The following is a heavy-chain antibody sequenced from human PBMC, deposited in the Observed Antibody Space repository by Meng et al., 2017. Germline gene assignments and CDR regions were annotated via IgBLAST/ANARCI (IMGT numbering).Heavy chain of an antibody. CDR1: WFSLSTSGVG. D-gene: IGHD3-10*01. CDR2: IYWDDDK. J-gene: IGHJ4*02. CDR3: AHRRDYYGSGNHIDY. Sequence: QTPLTDPDPTPAHPPQTLPLTCPFSWFSLSTSGVGVGWIRQPPGKALEWLALIYWDDDKRYSPSLKSRLTITKDTSKNQVVLTMTNMDPVDTATYYCAHRRDYYGSGNHIDYWGQGTLVTVSS. V-gene: IGHV2-5*02.